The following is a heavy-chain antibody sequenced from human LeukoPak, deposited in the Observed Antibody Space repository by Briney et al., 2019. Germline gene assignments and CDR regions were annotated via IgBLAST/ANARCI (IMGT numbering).Heavy chain of an antibody. CDR2: FDPEDGET. D-gene: IGHD1-26*01. CDR1: GYTLTELS. Sequence: GAAVKVSRKVSGYTLTELSMHWVRQPPGKGLEGMGGFDPEDGETIYAHKFQGRVTMTEDTSTHTAYRELNSLRSEDTAGYYCATLARFIGELTHATNDYFDYWGQGTLVTVSS. J-gene: IGHJ4*02. V-gene: IGHV1-24*01. CDR3: ATLARFIGELTHATNDYFDY.